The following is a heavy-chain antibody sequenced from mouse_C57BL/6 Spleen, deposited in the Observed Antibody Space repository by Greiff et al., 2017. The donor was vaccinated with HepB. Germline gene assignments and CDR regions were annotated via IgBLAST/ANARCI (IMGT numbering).Heavy chain of an antibody. Sequence: QVQLQQPGAELVKPGASVKLSCKASGYTFTSYWMQWVKQRPGQGLEWIGEIDPSDSYTNYNQKFKGKATLTVDTSSSTAYMQLSSLTSEDSAVYYCARYSNYGWYFAYWGQGTTLTVSS. D-gene: IGHD2-5*01. J-gene: IGHJ2*01. V-gene: IGHV1-50*01. CDR1: GYTFTSYW. CDR3: ARYSNYGWYFAY. CDR2: IDPSDSYT.